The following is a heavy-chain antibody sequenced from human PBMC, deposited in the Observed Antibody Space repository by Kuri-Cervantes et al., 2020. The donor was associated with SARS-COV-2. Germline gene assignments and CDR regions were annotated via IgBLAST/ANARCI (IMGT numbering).Heavy chain of an antibody. D-gene: IGHD4-23*01. CDR3: ARDPVTPGYYYYYGMDV. CDR1: GFTFSSYW. V-gene: IGHV3-74*01. CDR2: INSDGSST. J-gene: IGHJ6*02. Sequence: GGSLRLSCAASGFTFSSYWMYWVRQAPGKGLVWVSRINSDGSSTSYADSVKGRFTISRDNAKNTLYLQMNSLRAEDTAVYYCARDPVTPGYYYYYGMDVWGQGTTVTVSS.